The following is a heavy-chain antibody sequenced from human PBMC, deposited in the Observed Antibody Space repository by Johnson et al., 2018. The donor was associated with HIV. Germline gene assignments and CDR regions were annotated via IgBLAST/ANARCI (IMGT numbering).Heavy chain of an antibody. Sequence: VKLVESGGGLVQPGGSLKLSCAASGFTFSGSAMHWVRQASGKGLEWVGRIRSKANSYATAYAASVKGRFTISRDNSKNTLFLQMHSLRAEDTAVYYCAKDRGATVRPGVAFDIWGQGTMVTVSS. D-gene: IGHD4-17*01. CDR3: AKDRGATVRPGVAFDI. CDR2: IRSKANSYAT. CDR1: GFTFSGSA. V-gene: IGHV3-73*01. J-gene: IGHJ3*02.